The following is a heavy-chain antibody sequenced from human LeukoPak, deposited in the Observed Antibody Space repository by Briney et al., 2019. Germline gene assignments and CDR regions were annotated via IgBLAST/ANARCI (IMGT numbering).Heavy chain of an antibody. V-gene: IGHV3-30-3*01. Sequence: GGSLRLSCAASGFTVSSNYMSWVRQAPGKGLEWVAVISHDGSNKYYADSVKGRFTISRDNSKNTLYLQMNSLRAEDTAVYYCARDPRPVVAAKGAFDIWGQGTMVTVSS. CDR1: GFTVSSNY. CDR3: ARDPRPVVAAKGAFDI. J-gene: IGHJ3*02. D-gene: IGHD2-15*01. CDR2: ISHDGSNK.